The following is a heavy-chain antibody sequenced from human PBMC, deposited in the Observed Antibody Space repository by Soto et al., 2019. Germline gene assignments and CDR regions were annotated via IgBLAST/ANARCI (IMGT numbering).Heavy chain of an antibody. CDR1: GCTFTSYG. CDR2: ISAYNGNT. CDR3: ARDQFEYCSGGSCSWFDP. D-gene: IGHD2-15*01. J-gene: IGHJ5*02. V-gene: IGHV1-18*01. Sequence: ASVKVSCKASGCTFTSYGISWVRQAPGQGLEWMGWISAYNGNTNYAQKLQGRVTMTTDTSTSTAYMELRSLRSDDTAVYYCARDQFEYCSGGSCSWFDPWGQGTLVTVS.